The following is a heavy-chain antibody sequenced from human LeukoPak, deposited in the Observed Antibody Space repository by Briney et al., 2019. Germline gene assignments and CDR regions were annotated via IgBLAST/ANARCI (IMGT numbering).Heavy chain of an antibody. J-gene: IGHJ4*02. CDR3: ARDSLVRGVIDY. V-gene: IGHV3-74*01. CDR2: INSDGSST. CDR1: GNYW. Sequence: PGGSLRLSCAASGNYWMHWVRQAPGKGLVWVSRINSDGSSTSYADSVKGRFTISRDNAKNTLYLQMNSLRAEDTAVYYCARDSLVRGVIDYWGQGTLVTVSS. D-gene: IGHD3-10*01.